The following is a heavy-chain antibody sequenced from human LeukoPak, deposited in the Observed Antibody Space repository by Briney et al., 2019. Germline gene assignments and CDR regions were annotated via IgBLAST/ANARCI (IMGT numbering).Heavy chain of an antibody. V-gene: IGHV1-69*04. CDR3: ARDQGLTAPPPYGLDV. CDR2: IIPVLNIT. J-gene: IGHJ6*02. D-gene: IGHD5-18*01. Sequence: ASVKVSCKTSGGTFSSSAITWVRQAPGQGLEWMGRIIPVLNITTYAQRFQGRVTITADTSTSTVYMELSSLRSEETAVYYCARDQGLTAPPPYGLDVWGQGTTVIVSS. CDR1: GGTFSSSA.